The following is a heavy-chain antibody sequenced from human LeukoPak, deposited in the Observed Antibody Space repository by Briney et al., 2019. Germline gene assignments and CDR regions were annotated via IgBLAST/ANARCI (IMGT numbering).Heavy chain of an antibody. CDR2: ISAYNDET. J-gene: IGHJ3*02. V-gene: IGHV1-18*01. D-gene: IGHD3-22*01. CDR1: GYTFTSYG. Sequence: ASVKVSCKAPGYTFTSYGITWVRQAPGQGLERMGWISAYNDETNNAQKLQGTVTMTPDTSTSTAYMELRSLRSDDTAVYYCASLKNYYDSSGNLVTDAFDIWGQGTMVTVSS. CDR3: ASLKNYYDSSGNLVTDAFDI.